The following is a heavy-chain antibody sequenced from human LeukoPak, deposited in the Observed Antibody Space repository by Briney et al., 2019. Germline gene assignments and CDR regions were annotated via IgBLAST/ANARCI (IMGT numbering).Heavy chain of an antibody. CDR2: IIPIFGTA. V-gene: IGHV1-69*05. D-gene: IGHD3-10*01. CDR1: GGTFSSYA. CDR3: AREEQDITMVRGADCGAFDI. J-gene: IGHJ3*02. Sequence: EASVKVSCKASGGTFSSYAISWVRQAPGQGLEWMGGIIPIFGTANYAQKFQGRVTITTDESTSTAYMELSSLRSEDTAVYYCAREEQDITMVRGADCGAFDIGGQGTMVTVSS.